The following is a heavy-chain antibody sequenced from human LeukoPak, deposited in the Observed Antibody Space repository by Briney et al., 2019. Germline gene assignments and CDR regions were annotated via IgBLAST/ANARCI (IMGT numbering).Heavy chain of an antibody. V-gene: IGHV3-74*03. D-gene: IGHD6-6*01. J-gene: IGHJ4*02. Sequence: GGSLSLSCAVYGSTIFSRFWMHWVRQAPGEGVVWVWGIKDDGSDTTYAPPAKARFTITRDNAKHTLHLQMHSLRVEDTALYYCAKLANRFSSDDYWGQGTLVTVPS. CDR1: GSTIFSRFW. CDR2: IKDDGSDT. CDR3: AKLANRFSSDDY.